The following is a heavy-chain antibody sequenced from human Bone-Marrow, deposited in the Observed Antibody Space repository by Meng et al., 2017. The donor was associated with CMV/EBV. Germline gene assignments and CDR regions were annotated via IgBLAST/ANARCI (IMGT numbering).Heavy chain of an antibody. V-gene: IGHV4-39*07. J-gene: IGHJ6*02. CDR1: GFSLSTSGM. CDR2: INHSGST. CDR3: ARGRTSKTGAARPNFEMGYGMDV. Sequence: SGPTLVKPTQTLTLTCTFSGFSLSTSGMCVSWIRQPPGKGLEWIGEINHSGSTNYNPSLKSRVTISVDTSKNQFSLKLSSVTAADTAVYYCARGRTSKTGAARPNFEMGYGMDVWGQGTTVNGAS. D-gene: IGHD6-6*01.